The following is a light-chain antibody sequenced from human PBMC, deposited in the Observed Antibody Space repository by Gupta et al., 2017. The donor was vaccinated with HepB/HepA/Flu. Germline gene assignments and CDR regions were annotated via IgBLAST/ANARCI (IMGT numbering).Light chain of an antibody. Sequence: QAGLTQPPSVSKALRQTATLTCTGNSNNVGNQGAAWLQQHQGHPPKLLSYSNNNRPSGISERFSASRSGNTASLTITGLQPEDEADYYCSAWDSSLSVVFGGGTKLTVL. CDR3: SAWDSSLSVV. CDR1: SNNVGNQG. J-gene: IGLJ2*01. V-gene: IGLV10-54*04. CDR2: SNN.